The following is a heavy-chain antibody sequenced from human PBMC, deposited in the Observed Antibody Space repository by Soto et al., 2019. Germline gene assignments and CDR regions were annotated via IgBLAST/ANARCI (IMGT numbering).Heavy chain of an antibody. V-gene: IGHV1-69*13. CDR1: GGTFSSYA. J-gene: IGHJ1*01. CDR3: ARSKDIVLVPAAMSAYFQH. D-gene: IGHD2-2*01. Sequence: ASLKVSCKASGGTFSSYAISCVRQAPGQGLEWMGGIIPIFGTANYAQKFQGRVTITADESTSTAYMELSSLRSEDTAVYYCARSKDIVLVPAAMSAYFQHWGKGTLVTVSS. CDR2: IIPIFGTA.